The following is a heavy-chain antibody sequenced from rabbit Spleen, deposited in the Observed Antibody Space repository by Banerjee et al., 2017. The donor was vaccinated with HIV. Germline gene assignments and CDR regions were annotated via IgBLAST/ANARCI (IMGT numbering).Heavy chain of an antibody. J-gene: IGHJ4*01. D-gene: IGHD1-1*01. V-gene: IGHV1S7*01. CDR2: IDPVFGIA. Sequence: QLEESGGGLVKPEGSLTLTCKASGVSFSDKDEMCWVRQAPGKGLEWIGSIDPVFGIAVYASGVNGRFTISRDNAQNTLYLQLNSLTAADTATYFCVREVYHILGLWGPGTLVTVS. CDR1: GVSFSDKDE. CDR3: VREVYHILGL.